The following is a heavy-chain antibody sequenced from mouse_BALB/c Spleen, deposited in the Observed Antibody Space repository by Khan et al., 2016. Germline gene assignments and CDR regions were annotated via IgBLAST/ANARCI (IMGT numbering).Heavy chain of an antibody. Sequence: QVQLQQSGPGLVAPSQSLSITCTVSGFSLTSYGVHWVRQPPGKGLEWLGVIRAGGSTNYNSALMYRLSISKENSNGQVFLKMNSLQTDAPAMYFCASPYYSCSSLSAMDSWGQATSVTVSS. CDR3: ASPYYSCSSLSAMDS. CDR2: IRAGGST. CDR1: GFSLTSYG. V-gene: IGHV2-9*02. J-gene: IGHJ4*01. D-gene: IGHD1-1*01.